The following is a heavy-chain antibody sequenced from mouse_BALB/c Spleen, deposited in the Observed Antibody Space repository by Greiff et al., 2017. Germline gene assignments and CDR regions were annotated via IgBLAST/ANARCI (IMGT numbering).Heavy chain of an antibody. CDR1: GFTFTDYY. Sequence: EVNVVESGGGLVQPGGSLRLSCATSGFTFTDYYMSWVRQPPGKALEWLGFIRNKANGYTTEYSASVKGRFTISRDNSQSILYLQMNTLRAEDSATYYCARDWAAYWGQGTLVTVSA. CDR3: ARDWAAY. V-gene: IGHV7-3*02. CDR2: IRNKANGYTT. J-gene: IGHJ3*01.